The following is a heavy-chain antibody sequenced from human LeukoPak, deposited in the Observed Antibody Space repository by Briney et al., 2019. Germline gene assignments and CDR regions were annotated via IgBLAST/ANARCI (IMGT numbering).Heavy chain of an antibody. V-gene: IGHV3-9*01. CDR1: GFTFDDYG. Sequence: GGSLRLSCAAAGFTFDDYGMHWVRQAPGKGLEWVSGISWNSGKIGYADSVKGRFTISRDNAKNSLYLQMDSLRGEDTAFCYCARATASMVRGVSDYWGQGTLVTVSS. J-gene: IGHJ4*02. D-gene: IGHD3-10*01. CDR2: ISWNSGKI. CDR3: ARATASMVRGVSDY.